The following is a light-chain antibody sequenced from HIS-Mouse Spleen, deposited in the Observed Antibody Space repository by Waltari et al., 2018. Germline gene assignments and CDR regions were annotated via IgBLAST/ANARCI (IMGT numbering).Light chain of an antibody. Sequence: SYVLTQPPSVSVAPGKTARITCGGNNIGRKSVHWYQQKPGQAPLLVVYDDSDRPSGIPERFSGSNSGNTATLTISRVEAGDEADYYCQVWDSSSDHPYVFGTGTKVTVL. CDR2: DDS. CDR3: QVWDSSSDHPYV. V-gene: IGLV3-21*03. CDR1: NIGRKS. J-gene: IGLJ1*01.